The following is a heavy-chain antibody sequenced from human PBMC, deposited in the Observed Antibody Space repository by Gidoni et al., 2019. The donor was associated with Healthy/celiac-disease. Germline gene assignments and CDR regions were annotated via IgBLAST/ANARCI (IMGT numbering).Heavy chain of an antibody. CDR2: ISSSSSYI. CDR1: GFTFSSYS. Sequence: VQLVESGGGLFKPGGSLRLSCPASGFTFSSYSMNWVRQAPGKGLEWVSSISSSSSYIYYADSVKGRFTISRDNAKNSLYLQMNSLRAEDTAVYYCARDYCSSTSCHYYYGMDVWGQGTTVTVSS. J-gene: IGHJ6*02. CDR3: ARDYCSSTSCHYYYGMDV. V-gene: IGHV3-21*01. D-gene: IGHD2-2*01.